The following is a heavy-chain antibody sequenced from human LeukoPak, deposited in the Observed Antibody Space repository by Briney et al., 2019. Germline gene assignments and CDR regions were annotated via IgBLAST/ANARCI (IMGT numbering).Heavy chain of an antibody. J-gene: IGHJ4*02. CDR3: ARDPVYYYDSSGPRGPYYFDY. Sequence: GGSLRLSCAASGFTFSNYLMTWVRQAPGKGLEWVADIKADGSEKYYVDSVKGRFTILRDNAKNSLYLQMNSLRAEDTAVYYCARDPVYYYDSSGPRGPYYFDYWGQGTLVTVSS. CDR1: GFTFSNYL. CDR2: IKADGSEK. V-gene: IGHV3-7*01. D-gene: IGHD3-22*01.